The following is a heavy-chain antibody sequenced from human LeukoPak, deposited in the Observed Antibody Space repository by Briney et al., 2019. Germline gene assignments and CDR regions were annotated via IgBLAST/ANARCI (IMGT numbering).Heavy chain of an antibody. CDR2: ISYDGSNK. J-gene: IGHJ5*02. CDR3: ARDRGADDIVVVPAAFSS. V-gene: IGHV3-30*03. D-gene: IGHD2-2*01. CDR1: GFTFSTYG. Sequence: GGSLRLSCAASGFTFSTYGMHWVRQAPGKGLEWVAVISYDGSNKYYADSVKGRFTISRDNSKNTLYLQMNSLRAEDTAVYYCARDRGADDIVVVPAAFSSWGQGTLVTVSS.